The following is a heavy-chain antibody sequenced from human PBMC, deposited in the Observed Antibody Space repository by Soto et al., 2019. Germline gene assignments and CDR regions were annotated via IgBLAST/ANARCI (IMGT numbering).Heavy chain of an antibody. V-gene: IGHV1-69*01. CDR2: IITLFGTS. Sequence: VQLMQSAAEVKKPGSSVKVSCKASGGTFSSHSINWVRQAPGQGLEWMGGIITLFGTSNYAQNFQGRVTTTADQSTSTAYMELNSLTSDDTGVYYCAREVGYGDFSAAMLDWGQGTLVTGSS. J-gene: IGHJ4*02. CDR3: AREVGYGDFSAAMLD. D-gene: IGHD2-21*02. CDR1: GGTFSSHS.